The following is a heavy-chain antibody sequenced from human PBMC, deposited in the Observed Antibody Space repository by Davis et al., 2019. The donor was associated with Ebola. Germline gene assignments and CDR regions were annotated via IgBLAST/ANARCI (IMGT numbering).Heavy chain of an antibody. CDR1: GGSFSGYY. CDR2: INHSGST. V-gene: IGHV4-34*01. Sequence: PSETLSLTCAVYGGSFSGYYWSWIRQPPGKGLEWIGEINHSGSTNYNPSLKSRVTISVDTSKNQFSLKLSSVTAADTAVYYCARMWSGPSSIAARPGNYYYYMDVWGKGTTVTVSS. J-gene: IGHJ6*03. D-gene: IGHD6-6*01. CDR3: ARMWSGPSSIAARPGNYYYYMDV.